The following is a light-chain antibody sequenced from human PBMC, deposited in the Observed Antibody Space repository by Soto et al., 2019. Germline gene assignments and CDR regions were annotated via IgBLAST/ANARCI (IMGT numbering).Light chain of an antibody. V-gene: IGLV2-14*01. J-gene: IGLJ2*01. Sequence: QSALTQPASVSGSPGQSITISCTGTSSDVGAYNYVSWYQQHPGKAPKLMIFEVSDRPSGASNRFSGSKSGNTASLTISGPQAEDEADYFCSSYTSSNTLVFGGGTKLTVL. CDR1: SSDVGAYNY. CDR2: EVS. CDR3: SSYTSSNTLV.